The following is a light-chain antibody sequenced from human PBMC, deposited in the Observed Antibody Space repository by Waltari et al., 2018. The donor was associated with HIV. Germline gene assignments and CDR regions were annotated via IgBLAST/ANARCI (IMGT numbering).Light chain of an antibody. CDR1: QSVLYSSNNKNY. CDR3: QQYYSPPLT. Sequence: DIVMTQSPDSLAVSLGERATINCKSSQSVLYSSNNKNYLAWYQQTPGQPPKLLVYWASTRESGVPDRFRGSGSGTDFTLTISSLQAEDVAVYYCQQYYSPPLTFGGGTKVEIK. CDR2: WAS. J-gene: IGKJ4*01. V-gene: IGKV4-1*01.